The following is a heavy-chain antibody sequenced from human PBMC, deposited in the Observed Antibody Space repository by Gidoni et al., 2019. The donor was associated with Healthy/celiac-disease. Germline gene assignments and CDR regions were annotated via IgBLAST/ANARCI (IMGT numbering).Heavy chain of an antibody. CDR2: INPNSGGT. CDR1: GYTFTGSY. D-gene: IGHD3-22*01. V-gene: IGHV1-2*02. CDR3: ARDLCYYDSSGYYYCGYFDY. J-gene: IGHJ4*02. Sequence: QVQLVQSGAEVKKPGASVKVSCTASGYTFTGSYMHWVRQAPGQGLEWMGWINPNSGGTNYAQKVQGRVTMTRDTSISTAYMELSRLRSDDTAVYYCARDLCYYDSSGYYYCGYFDYWGQGTLVTVSS.